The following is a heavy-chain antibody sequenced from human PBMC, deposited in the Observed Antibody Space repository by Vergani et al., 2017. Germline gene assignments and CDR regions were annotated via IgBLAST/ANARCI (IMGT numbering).Heavy chain of an antibody. CDR1: GGSISPYF. CDR3: ARGTGYYDSSGYNDY. V-gene: IGHV4-59*12. D-gene: IGHD3-22*01. CDR2: IYYSGST. Sequence: QVQLQESGPGLVKPSETLSLTCTVSGGSISPYFWSWIRQPPGKGLEWIGYIYYSGSTNYNPSLKSRVTISVDTSKNQFSLKLSSVTAADTAVYYCARGTGYYDSSGYNDYWGQGTLVTVSS. J-gene: IGHJ4*02.